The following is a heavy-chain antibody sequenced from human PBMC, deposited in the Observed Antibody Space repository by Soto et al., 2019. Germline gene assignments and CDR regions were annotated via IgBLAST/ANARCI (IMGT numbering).Heavy chain of an antibody. D-gene: IGHD1-26*01. CDR1: GVSIKSSDW. CDR3: ATGEGSKVLFDC. J-gene: IGHJ4*02. CDR2: IYHSGNT. Sequence: PSETLSLTCAFSGVSIKSSDWWSWVRQPPGKGLEWIGEIYHSGNTNYNPSLKSRVTMSGDNSKNQFSRKLSFVTAADTAVYYFATGEGSKVLFDCWGQGALVTVSS. V-gene: IGHV4-4*02.